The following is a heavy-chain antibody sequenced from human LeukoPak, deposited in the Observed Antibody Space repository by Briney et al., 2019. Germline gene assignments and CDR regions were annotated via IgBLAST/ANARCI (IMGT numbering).Heavy chain of an antibody. J-gene: IGHJ5*02. D-gene: IGHD5-18*01. CDR1: GYSFTSYW. CDR3: ARLGYSYGENWFDP. CDR2: IYPGDSDT. V-gene: IGHV5-51*01. Sequence: GESLKISWKGSGYSFTSYWIGWVRQMPGKCLEWMVIIYPGDSDTRYSPSFQGQVTISADKSISTAYLQWSSLKASDTAMYYCARLGYSYGENWFDPWGQGTLVTVSS.